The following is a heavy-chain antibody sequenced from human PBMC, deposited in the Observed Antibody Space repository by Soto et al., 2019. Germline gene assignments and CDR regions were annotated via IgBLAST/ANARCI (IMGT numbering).Heavy chain of an antibody. D-gene: IGHD4-17*01. J-gene: IGHJ5*02. CDR2: ISSSSSYI. V-gene: IGHV3-21*01. CDR3: ASLGTVTTAGANWFDP. Sequence: EVQLVESGGGLVKPGGSLRLSCTASGFTFSSYSMNWVRQAPGKGLEWVSSISSSSSYIYYADLVKGRFTISRDNAKNSLDQQMNSRRAEDTAVYYCASLGTVTTAGANWFDPWGQGTLVTVSS. CDR1: GFTFSSYS.